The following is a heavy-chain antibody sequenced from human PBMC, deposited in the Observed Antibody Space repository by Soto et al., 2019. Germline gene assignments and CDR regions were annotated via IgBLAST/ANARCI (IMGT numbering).Heavy chain of an antibody. CDR1: GYTFTSYD. CDR2: MNPNSGNT. Sequence: ASVKVSCKASGYTFTSYDINWVRQATGQGLEWMGWMNPNSGNTGYAQKFQGRVTMTRNTSISTAYMELSSLRSEDTAVYYCARTYYDILTGSENWFDPWGQGTLVTVSS. CDR3: ARTYYDILTGSENWFDP. D-gene: IGHD3-9*01. V-gene: IGHV1-8*01. J-gene: IGHJ5*02.